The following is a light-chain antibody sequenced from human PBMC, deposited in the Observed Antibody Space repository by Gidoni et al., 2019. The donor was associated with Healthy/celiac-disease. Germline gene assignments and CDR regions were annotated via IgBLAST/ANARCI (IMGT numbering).Light chain of an antibody. CDR3: QQSYSTLIT. CDR1: QSISSY. Sequence: DIKMTPSPSSLSASVGDRVTITCRARQSISSYLNWYQQKQGKAPKLLIYAASSLQSGVPSRFSGSGSGTDFTLTISSLQPEDFATYYCQQSYSTLITFGQGTRLEIK. V-gene: IGKV1-39*01. CDR2: AAS. J-gene: IGKJ5*01.